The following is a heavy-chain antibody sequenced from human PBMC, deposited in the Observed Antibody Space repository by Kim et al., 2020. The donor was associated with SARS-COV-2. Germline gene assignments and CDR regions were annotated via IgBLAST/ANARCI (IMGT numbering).Heavy chain of an antibody. J-gene: IGHJ4*02. V-gene: IGHV4-34*01. CDR1: GGSFSGYY. Sequence: SETLSLTCAVYGGSFSGYYWSWIRQPPGKGLEWIGEINHSGSTNYNPSLKSRVTISVDTSTNQFSLKLSSVTAADTAVYYCARGKGWNGDVLLWFGESYYFDYWGQGTLVTVSS. CDR2: INHSGST. CDR3: ARGKGWNGDVLLWFGESYYFDY. D-gene: IGHD3-10*01.